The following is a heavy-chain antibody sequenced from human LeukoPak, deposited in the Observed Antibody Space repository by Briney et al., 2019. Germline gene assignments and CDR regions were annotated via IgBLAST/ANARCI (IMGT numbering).Heavy chain of an antibody. V-gene: IGHV1-8*01. Sequence: GASVKVSCKASGYTFTSYDINWVRQATGQGLEWMGWMNPKSGNTGYAQKFQGRVTMNRTTSVRTAYMELSSLRSEDTAVYYCARETSSTSYYMDVWGKGTTVTVSS. J-gene: IGHJ6*03. CDR3: ARETSSTSYYMDV. CDR1: GYTFTSYD. CDR2: MNPKSGNT. D-gene: IGHD2-2*01.